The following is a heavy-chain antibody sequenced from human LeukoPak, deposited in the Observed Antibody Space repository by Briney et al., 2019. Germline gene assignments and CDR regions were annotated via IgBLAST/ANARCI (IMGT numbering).Heavy chain of an antibody. Sequence: SVKVSCKASGGTFSSYAISWVRQAPGQGLEWMGGIIPIFGTANYAQKFQGRVTITADESTSTAYMELSSLRSEDTAVYYCAREDTVVVPAANGYGMDVWGQGTTVTVSS. CDR3: AREDTVVVPAANGYGMDV. D-gene: IGHD2-2*01. CDR1: GGTFSSYA. V-gene: IGHV1-69*13. CDR2: IIPIFGTA. J-gene: IGHJ6*02.